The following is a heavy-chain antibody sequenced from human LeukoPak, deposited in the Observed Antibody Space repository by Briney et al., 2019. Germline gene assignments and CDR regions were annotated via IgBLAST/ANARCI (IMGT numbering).Heavy chain of an antibody. V-gene: IGHV4-59*01. Sequence: PSETLSLTCTVSGGSISSYYWSWIRQPPGKGLEWIGYMFYNGNTNYNPSLKSRATISVDTSQNQISLRLASVTAADTGIYHCARLTREDGVDVWGQGTTVTVSS. CDR3: ARLTREDGVDV. CDR1: GGSISSYY. CDR2: MFYNGNT. J-gene: IGHJ6*02.